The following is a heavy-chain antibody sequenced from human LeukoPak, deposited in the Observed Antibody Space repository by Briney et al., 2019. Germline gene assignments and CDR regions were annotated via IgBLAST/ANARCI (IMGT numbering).Heavy chain of an antibody. CDR2: VNPSGDST. J-gene: IGHJ3*02. CDR3: ARVRDGYNDAYDI. D-gene: IGHD5-24*01. Sequence: GASVKVSCKASGYTFTGYYMHWVRQAPGQGLEWMGIVNPSGDSTNYARNFQGRVTMTGDTSTSTVYMELSSLRSEDTAVYYCARVRDGYNDAYDIWGQGTMVTVTS. V-gene: IGHV1-46*01. CDR1: GYTFTGYY.